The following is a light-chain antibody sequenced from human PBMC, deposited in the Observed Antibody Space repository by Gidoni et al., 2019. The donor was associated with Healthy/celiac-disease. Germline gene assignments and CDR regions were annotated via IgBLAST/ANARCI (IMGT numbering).Light chain of an antibody. V-gene: IGKV2-28*01. CDR1: QSLLHSNGYNY. Sequence: DIVMTQYPLSLPVTPGEPASISCRSSQSLLHSNGYNYLDWYLQKPGQSPQLLIYLGSNRASGVPDRFSGSGSGTDFTLKISRVEAEDVGVYYCMQALQTPRTFGQRTKVEIK. CDR2: LGS. J-gene: IGKJ1*01. CDR3: MQALQTPRT.